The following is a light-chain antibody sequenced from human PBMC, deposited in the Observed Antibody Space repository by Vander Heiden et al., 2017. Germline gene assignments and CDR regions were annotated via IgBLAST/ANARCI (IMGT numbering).Light chain of an antibody. CDR2: LGS. V-gene: IGKV2-28*01. CDR1: QSLQHSNGYNY. Sequence: DIVMTQSPPSLPVTPGEPASISCRSSQSLQHSNGYNYLDWYLQKPGQSPQLLIYLGSNRASGVPDRFSGSGSGTDFTLKISRVEAEDVGVYYCMQDLQTPLTFGGGTKVEIK. J-gene: IGKJ4*01. CDR3: MQDLQTPLT.